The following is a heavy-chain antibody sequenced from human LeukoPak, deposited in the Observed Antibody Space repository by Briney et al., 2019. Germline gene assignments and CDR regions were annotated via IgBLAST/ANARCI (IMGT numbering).Heavy chain of an antibody. CDR2: INHSGST. Sequence: SETLSLTCAVYGGSFSGYYWSWIRQPPGKGLEWIGEINHSGSTNYNPSLKSRVTISVDTSKNQFSLKLSSVTAADTAVYYCARVRRGSPDAFDIWGQGTMVTVSS. V-gene: IGHV4-34*01. CDR1: GGSFSGYY. D-gene: IGHD1-26*01. J-gene: IGHJ3*02. CDR3: ARVRRGSPDAFDI.